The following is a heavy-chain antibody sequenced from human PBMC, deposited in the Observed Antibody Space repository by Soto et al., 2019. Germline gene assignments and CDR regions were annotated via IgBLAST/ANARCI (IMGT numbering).Heavy chain of an antibody. Sequence: PSETLSLTCTVSGGSISSGGYYWSWIRQHPGKGLEWIGYIYYSGSTYYNPSLKSRVTISVDTSKNQFSLKLSSVTAADTAVYYCARAHQTGFGRGLSRFDPWGQGTLVTVSS. D-gene: IGHD3-10*01. CDR2: IYYSGST. CDR3: ARAHQTGFGRGLSRFDP. J-gene: IGHJ5*02. CDR1: GGSISSGGYY. V-gene: IGHV4-31*03.